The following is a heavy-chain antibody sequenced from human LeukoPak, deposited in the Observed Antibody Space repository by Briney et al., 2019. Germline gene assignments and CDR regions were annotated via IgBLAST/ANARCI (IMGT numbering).Heavy chain of an antibody. CDR2: IIPIFGTA. J-gene: IGHJ4*02. D-gene: IGHD3-16*01. V-gene: IGHV1-69*06. CDR1: GGTFSSYA. Sequence: SVKVSCKASGGTFSSYAISWVRQAPGQGLEWMGGIIPIFGTANYAQKFQGRVTITADKSTSTAYMELSSLRSEDTAVYYCAREGLRSPCFDYWGQGTLVTISS. CDR3: AREGLRSPCFDY.